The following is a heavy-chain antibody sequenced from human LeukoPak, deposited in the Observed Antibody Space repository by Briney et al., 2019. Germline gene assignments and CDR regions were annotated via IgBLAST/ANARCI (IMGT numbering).Heavy chain of an antibody. CDR2: IGSPTET. J-gene: IGHJ4*02. D-gene: IGHD2-15*01. CDR3: AKDATPGNSIWDYFAY. CDR1: GFDFGICA. V-gene: IGHV3-23*01. Sequence: PGGSLRLSCAASGFDFGICAMTWVRQAPGKGLEWVASIGSPTETYYADSVKGRFTVSRDNSQNTLFLQLNSLTAEDTAIYYCAKDATPGNSIWDYFAYRGQGALVTVSS.